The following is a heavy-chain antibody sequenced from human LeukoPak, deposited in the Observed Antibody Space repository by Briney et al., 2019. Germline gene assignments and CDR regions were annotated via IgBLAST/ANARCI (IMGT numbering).Heavy chain of an antibody. CDR3: AKGGSYYGILTGLGGFDY. CDR2: ISWNSGSI. V-gene: IGHV3-9*03. D-gene: IGHD3-9*01. CDR1: GFTFDDYA. J-gene: IGHJ4*02. Sequence: GGSLRLSCAASGFTFDDYAMHWVRQAPGKGLEWVSGISWNSGSIGYADSVKGRFTISRDNAKNSLYLQMNSLRAEDMALYYCAKGGSYYGILTGLGGFDYWGQGTLVTVSS.